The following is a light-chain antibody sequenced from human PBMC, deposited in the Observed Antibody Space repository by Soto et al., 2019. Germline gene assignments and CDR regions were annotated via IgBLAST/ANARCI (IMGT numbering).Light chain of an antibody. J-gene: IGLJ2*01. CDR3: ATWDRSLSVYVL. CDR1: SSNVGSNY. Sequence: QSVLTQPPSVSAALGQKVTISCSGSSSNVGSNYVSWYQQLPGTAPKLLIYDNNKRPSGIPDRFSGSKSGTSATLDITGLQTGDEADYYCATWDRSLSVYVLFGGGTKLTVL. V-gene: IGLV1-51*01. CDR2: DNN.